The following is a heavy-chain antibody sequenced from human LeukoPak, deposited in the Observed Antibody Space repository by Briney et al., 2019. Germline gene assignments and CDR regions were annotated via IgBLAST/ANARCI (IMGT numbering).Heavy chain of an antibody. Sequence: GGSLRLSCAASGFTFSSYAMHWVRQAPGKGLEWVAVISYDGSNKYYADSVKGRFTISRDNSKNTLYLQMNSLRAEDTAVYYCARGAGVDTAMVTYYYYYGMDVWGQGTTVTVSS. CDR2: ISYDGSNK. CDR3: ARGAGVDTAMVTYYYYYGMDV. J-gene: IGHJ6*02. V-gene: IGHV3-30-3*01. D-gene: IGHD5-18*01. CDR1: GFTFSSYA.